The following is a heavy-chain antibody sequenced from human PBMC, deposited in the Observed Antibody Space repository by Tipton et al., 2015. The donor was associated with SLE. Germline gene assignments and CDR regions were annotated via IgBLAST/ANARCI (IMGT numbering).Heavy chain of an antibody. CDR2: IKQDGSKV. Sequence: GSLRLSCAASGFTFNNYWLSWVRQVPGKGLEFVANIKQDGSKVNYVDSVKGRFTISRDNAKNSLFLQMSSLRAEDTAVYYCTRITNDFRSGDAFDVWGQGTLVTVST. D-gene: IGHD3-3*01. J-gene: IGHJ3*01. V-gene: IGHV3-7*01. CDR1: GFTFNNYW. CDR3: TRITNDFRSGDAFDV.